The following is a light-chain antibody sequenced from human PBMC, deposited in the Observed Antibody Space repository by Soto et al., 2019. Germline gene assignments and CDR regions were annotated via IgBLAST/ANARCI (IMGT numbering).Light chain of an antibody. J-gene: IGKJ1*01. CDR2: KAS. Sequence: DIQMTKSPSTLSGSVGDRVTITCRASQTISSWLAWYQQKPGKAPKLLIYKASTLKSGVPSRFSGSGSGTEFTLTSSSLQPDDFATYYCQHYNSYSEAFGQGTKVELK. CDR3: QHYNSYSEA. V-gene: IGKV1-5*03. CDR1: QTISSW.